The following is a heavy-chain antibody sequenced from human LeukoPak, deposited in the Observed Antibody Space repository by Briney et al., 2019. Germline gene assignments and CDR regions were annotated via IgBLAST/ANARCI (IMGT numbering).Heavy chain of an antibody. V-gene: IGHV3-23*01. CDR2: ISGSGGST. CDR3: AKGRGFGSDYYYGMDV. D-gene: IGHD3-10*01. Sequence: GGSLRLSCAASGFTFSSYAMSWVRQAPGKGLEWVSAISGSGGSTYYADSVKGRFTISRDNSKNTLYLQMNSLRAEDTAVYYCAKGRGFGSDYYYGMDVWGQGTTVTVSS. CDR1: GFTFSSYA. J-gene: IGHJ6*02.